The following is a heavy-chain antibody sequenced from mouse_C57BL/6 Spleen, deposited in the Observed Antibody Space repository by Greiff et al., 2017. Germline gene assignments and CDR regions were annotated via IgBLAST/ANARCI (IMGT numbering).Heavy chain of an antibody. CDR3: ARDGYYVPLDY. J-gene: IGHJ2*01. D-gene: IGHD2-3*01. V-gene: IGHV1-85*01. CDR2: IYPRDGST. Sequence: QVQLQQSGPELVKPGASVKLSCKASGYTFTSYDINWVKQRPGRGLEWIGWIYPRDGSTKYNEKFKGKATLTVDTASSTAYMELHSLTSEDSAVYFCARDGYYVPLDYWGQGTTLTVSS. CDR1: GYTFTSYD.